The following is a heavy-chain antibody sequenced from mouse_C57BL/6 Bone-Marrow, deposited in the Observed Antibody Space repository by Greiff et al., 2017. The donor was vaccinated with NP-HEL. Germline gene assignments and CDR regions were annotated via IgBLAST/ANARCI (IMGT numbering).Heavy chain of an antibody. D-gene: IGHD1-1*01. J-gene: IGHJ2*01. CDR3: ARHGATVVADFDY. CDR1: GFTFSSYG. Sequence: EVKLVESGGDLVKPGGSLKLSCAASGFTFSSYGMSWVRQTPDKRLEWVATISSGGSYTYYPDSVKGRFTISRDNAKNTLYMHMSSLKSEDTAMYYCARHGATVVADFDYWGQGTTLTVSS. V-gene: IGHV5-6*01. CDR2: ISSGGSYT.